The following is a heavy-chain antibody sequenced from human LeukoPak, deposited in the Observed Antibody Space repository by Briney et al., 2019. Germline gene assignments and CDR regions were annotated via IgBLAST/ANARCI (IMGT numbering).Heavy chain of an antibody. CDR1: GFSLSTSGVG. CDR3: ARTTVTTAFHI. J-gene: IGHJ3*02. Sequence: SGPTLVKPTQTLTLTCTFSGFSLSTSGVGVGWIRQPPGKALEWLALIYWDDDKRYSPSLKSRPTITKDTSKNQVVLTMTNMDPVDTATYYCARTTVTTAFHIWGQGTMVTVSS. D-gene: IGHD4-17*01. V-gene: IGHV2-5*02. CDR2: IYWDDDK.